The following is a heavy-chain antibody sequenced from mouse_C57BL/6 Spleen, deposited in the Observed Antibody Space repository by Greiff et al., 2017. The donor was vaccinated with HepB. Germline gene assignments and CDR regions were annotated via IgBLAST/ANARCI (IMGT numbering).Heavy chain of an antibody. J-gene: IGHJ2*01. CDR3: ARHDAYFYYFDY. CDR2: FYPGSGSI. CDR1: GYTFTEYT. D-gene: IGHD2-10*01. V-gene: IGHV1-62-2*01. Sequence: VQRVESGAELVKPGASVKLSCKASGYTFTEYTIHWVKQRSGQGLEWIGWFYPGSGSIKYNEKFKDKATLTADKSSSTVYMGISRLTSDDSAVYSCARHDAYFYYFDYWGQGTTLTVSS.